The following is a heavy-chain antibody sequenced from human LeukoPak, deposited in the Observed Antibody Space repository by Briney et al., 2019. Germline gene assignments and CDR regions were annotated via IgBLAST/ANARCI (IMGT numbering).Heavy chain of an antibody. Sequence: GGSLRLSCAASGFTFSDYYMSWIRQAPGKGLEWVSYISSSSSYTNYADSVKGRFTISRDNAQNSLYLQMNSLRAEDTAVYYCARDPQTYYYDSSGYYPFDYWGQGTLVTVSS. D-gene: IGHD3-22*01. CDR3: ARDPQTYYYDSSGYYPFDY. CDR2: ISSSSSYT. J-gene: IGHJ4*02. CDR1: GFTFSDYY. V-gene: IGHV3-11*06.